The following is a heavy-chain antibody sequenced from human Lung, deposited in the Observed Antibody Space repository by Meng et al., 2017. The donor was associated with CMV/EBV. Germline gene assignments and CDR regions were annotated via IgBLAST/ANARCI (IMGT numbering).Heavy chain of an antibody. CDR3: ATSPDGPAGFDY. D-gene: IGHD2-2*01. Sequence: GSLRLSCGAYGGSFSGHYRSWIRQSPGKGPEWIGEIYHTGVTNYHPSLKSRVTISLDTSKMQFSLKLTSVTAADTAVYYCATSPDGPAGFDYWGQGVLVTVSS. V-gene: IGHV4-34*01. CDR1: GGSFSGHY. J-gene: IGHJ4*02. CDR2: IYHTGVT.